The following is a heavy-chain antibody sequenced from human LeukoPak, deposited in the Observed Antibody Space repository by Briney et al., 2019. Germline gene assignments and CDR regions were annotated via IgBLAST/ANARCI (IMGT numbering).Heavy chain of an antibody. V-gene: IGHV3-48*01. J-gene: IGHJ3*02. Sequence: GGSLRLSCAASGFTFSSYSMNWVRQAPGKGLEWVSYISSSSSTIYYADSVKGRFTISRDNAKNSLYLQMNSLRAEDTAVYYCAKVGSGRGQLWPKGAFDIWGQGTMVTVSS. CDR2: ISSSSSTI. CDR3: AKVGSGRGQLWPKGAFDI. CDR1: GFTFSSYS. D-gene: IGHD5-18*01.